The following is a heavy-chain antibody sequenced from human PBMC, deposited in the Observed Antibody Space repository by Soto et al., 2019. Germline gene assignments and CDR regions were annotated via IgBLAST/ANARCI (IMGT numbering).Heavy chain of an antibody. V-gene: IGHV3-11*01. CDR2: ITSRGPTM. CDR1: GFTFSDYY. CDR3: ARDRSGPRPNGFDI. D-gene: IGHD3-3*01. Sequence: KPGGSLRLSCAASGFTFSDYYMSWIRQAPGKGLEWVSYITSRGPTMSYADSVKGRFTISRDNARNSLYLQMNSLRVEDTAVYYCARDRSGPRPNGFDIWGQGTMVTVSS. J-gene: IGHJ3*02.